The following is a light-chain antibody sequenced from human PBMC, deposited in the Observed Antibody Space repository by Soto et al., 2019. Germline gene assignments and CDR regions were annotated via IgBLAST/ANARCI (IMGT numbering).Light chain of an antibody. CDR3: QQYGNSRFA. CDR2: GAS. Sequence: EIVLTQSPGTLSLSPGERATLSCRASQTVSSSYLAWYQQKPGQAPRLLIYGASSRATGMTDRFSGSGSGTDITLNISRLETEDLAVYYCQQYGNSRFAFGPGTKVDIK. J-gene: IGKJ3*01. CDR1: QTVSSSY. V-gene: IGKV3-20*01.